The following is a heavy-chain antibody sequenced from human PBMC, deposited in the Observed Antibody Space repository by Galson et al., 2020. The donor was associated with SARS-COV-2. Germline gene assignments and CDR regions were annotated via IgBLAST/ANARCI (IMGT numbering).Heavy chain of an antibody. D-gene: IGHD6-19*01. CDR1: GYTFTGYY. Sequence: ASVKVSCKASGYTFTGYYMHWVRQAPGQGLEWMGWINPNSGGTNYAQKFQGWVTMTRDTSISTAYMELSRLRSDDTAVYYCARERSYSSGHSDAFDIWGQGTMVTVSS. CDR3: ARERSYSSGHSDAFDI. V-gene: IGHV1-2*04. J-gene: IGHJ3*02. CDR2: INPNSGGT.